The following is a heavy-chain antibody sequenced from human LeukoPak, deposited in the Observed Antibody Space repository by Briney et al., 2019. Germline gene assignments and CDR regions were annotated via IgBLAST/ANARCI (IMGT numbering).Heavy chain of an antibody. J-gene: IGHJ4*02. CDR1: GFTLTYYT. Sequence: PGGSLRLSCGTSGFTLTYYTMNWVRQAPGKGLEWLSSISGDSNHVYYAESVKGRFTISRDNADNSLFLQMDSLRAEDTAIYYRARVVRGSSLDYWGQGTLVTVSS. D-gene: IGHD1-26*01. V-gene: IGHV3-21*06. CDR2: ISGDSNHV. CDR3: ARVVRGSSLDY.